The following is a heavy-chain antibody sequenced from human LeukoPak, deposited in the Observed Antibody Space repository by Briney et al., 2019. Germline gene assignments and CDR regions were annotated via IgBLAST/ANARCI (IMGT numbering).Heavy chain of an antibody. CDR3: ARKRIAAATNCFDP. Sequence: SGGSLRLSCAASGFTFSSYWMHWVRHAPGKGLVWVSCINSDGSSTSYADSVKGRFTISRDNAKNTLYLQMNSLRAEDTAVCYCARKRIAAATNCFDPWGQGTLVTVSS. V-gene: IGHV3-74*01. CDR2: INSDGSST. D-gene: IGHD6-13*01. CDR1: GFTFSSYW. J-gene: IGHJ5*02.